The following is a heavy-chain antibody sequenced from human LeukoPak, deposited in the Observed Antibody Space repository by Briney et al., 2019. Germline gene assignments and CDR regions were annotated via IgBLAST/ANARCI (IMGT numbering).Heavy chain of an antibody. CDR3: AGLTQGDRGFDY. CDR1: GGSISSYY. V-gene: IGHV4-59*08. D-gene: IGHD4-23*01. J-gene: IGHJ4*02. Sequence: PSETLSLTCTVSGGSISSYYWSWIRQPPGKGLEWIGYIYYSGSTNYNPSLKSRVTISVDTSKNQFSLKLSSVTAADTAVYYCAGLTQGDRGFDYWGQGTLVTVSS. CDR2: IYYSGST.